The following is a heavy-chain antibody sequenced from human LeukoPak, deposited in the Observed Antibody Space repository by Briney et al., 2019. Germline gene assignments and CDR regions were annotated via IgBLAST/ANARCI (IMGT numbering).Heavy chain of an antibody. V-gene: IGHV3-30*03. CDR3: ARGSYFDY. J-gene: IGHJ4*02. CDR1: EFTFSSYG. CDR2: ISYDGSNK. Sequence: GGSLRLSCAASEFTFSSYGMHWVRQAPGKGLEWVAVISYDGSNKYYADSVKGRFTISRDNSKNTLYLQMNSLRAEDTAVYYCARGSYFDYWGQGTLVTVSS.